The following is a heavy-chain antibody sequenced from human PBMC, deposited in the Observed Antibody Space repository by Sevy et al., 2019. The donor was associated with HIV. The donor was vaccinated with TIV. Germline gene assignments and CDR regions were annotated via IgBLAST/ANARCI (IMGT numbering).Heavy chain of an antibody. CDR2: IIPLSGTP. CDR1: GGTFNMYA. J-gene: IGHJ4*02. Sequence: ASVKVSCKSSGGTFNMYAISWVRQAPGQGLEWMGGIIPLSGTPNYAQKSQDRVTMTADKSTKTAYMELRSLTSDDTAMYFCARDPREPHSFFDYWGQGTLVTVSS. D-gene: IGHD2-21*01. V-gene: IGHV1-69*06. CDR3: ARDPREPHSFFDY.